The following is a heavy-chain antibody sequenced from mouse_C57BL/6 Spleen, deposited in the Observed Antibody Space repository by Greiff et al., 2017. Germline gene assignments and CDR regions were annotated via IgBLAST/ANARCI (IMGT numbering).Heavy chain of an antibody. Sequence: VQLQQSVAELVRPGASVTLSCTASGFNIKNTYMHWVKQRPEQGLEWIGRIDPANGNTKYAPKFQGKATITADTSSTTAYLQLSSLTSEDTAIYYCANSYYYAMSYYGDWGQGTTLTVSS. CDR3: ANSYYYAMSYYGD. D-gene: IGHD1-1*01. V-gene: IGHV14-3*01. CDR2: IDPANGNT. CDR1: GFNIKNTY. J-gene: IGHJ2*01.